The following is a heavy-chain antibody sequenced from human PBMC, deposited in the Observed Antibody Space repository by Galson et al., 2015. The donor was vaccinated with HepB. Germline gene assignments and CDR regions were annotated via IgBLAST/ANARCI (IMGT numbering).Heavy chain of an antibody. CDR3: ARVRGIAAAGTTQSDY. CDR2: INSDGSST. J-gene: IGHJ4*02. D-gene: IGHD6-13*01. V-gene: IGHV3-74*01. CDR1: GFTFSSYW. Sequence: SLRLSCAASGFTFSSYWMHWVRQAPGKGLEWVSRINSDGSSTSYADSVKGRFTISRDNAKNTLYLQMNSLRAEDTAVYYCARVRGIAAAGTTQSDYVGQGSLVSVSS.